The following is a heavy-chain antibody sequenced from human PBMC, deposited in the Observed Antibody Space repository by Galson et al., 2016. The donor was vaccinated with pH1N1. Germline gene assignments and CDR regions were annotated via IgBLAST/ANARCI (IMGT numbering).Heavy chain of an antibody. Sequence: SLRLSCAASGFTFSSNWMHWVRQAPGKGLEWVANIKTDGSEKYYVDSVKGRFTISRDNAKSSLYLQMNSLRAEDTAVYYCVRAIGSYGSYWGQGTLVTVSS. CDR3: VRAIGSYGSY. V-gene: IGHV3-7*03. D-gene: IGHD4-17*01. CDR2: IKTDGSEK. J-gene: IGHJ4*02. CDR1: GFTFSSNW.